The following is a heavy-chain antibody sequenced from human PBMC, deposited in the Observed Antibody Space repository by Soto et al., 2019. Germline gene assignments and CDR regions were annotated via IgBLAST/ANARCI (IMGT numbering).Heavy chain of an antibody. V-gene: IGHV4-59*01. CDR2: VYYNGSA. CDR1: GGSLSTYL. CDR3: ARSFFP. J-gene: IGHJ5*02. Sequence: QVQLEESGPGLVKPSETLSLNCIVSGGSLSTYLWSWIRQPPGKGLEWIGAVYYNGSANYNPSLKSPVSISVDTSKNHLALTLRSATAADPAVYYCARSFFPWGRGTLVTVSS.